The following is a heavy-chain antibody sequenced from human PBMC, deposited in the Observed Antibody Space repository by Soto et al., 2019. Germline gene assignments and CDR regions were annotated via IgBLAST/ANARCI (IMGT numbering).Heavy chain of an antibody. J-gene: IGHJ6*04. D-gene: IGHD2-2*01. Sequence: PGGSLRLSCAASGFTFSSYAMHWVRQAPGKGLEYVSAISSNGGSTYYANSVKGRFTISRDNSKNTLYLQMGSLRAEDMAVYYCARGSVVVPAAMSVLMDVRGKGTTVTVSS. CDR1: GFTFSSYA. CDR3: ARGSVVVPAAMSVLMDV. V-gene: IGHV3-64*01. CDR2: ISSNGGST.